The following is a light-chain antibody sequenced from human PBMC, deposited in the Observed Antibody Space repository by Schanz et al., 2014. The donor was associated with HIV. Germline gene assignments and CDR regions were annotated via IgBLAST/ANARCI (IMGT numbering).Light chain of an antibody. CDR3: QQYYTYPRT. V-gene: IGKV1-8*01. CDR2: SAS. Sequence: AIRITQSPSSLSASTGDRVTITCRASQDFRTYLAWYQQKPAQAPNLLIYSASTLHSGVPSRFSGSGSGTDFTLTISCLQSEDFATYYCQQYYTYPRTFGQGTKVEV. CDR1: QDFRTY. J-gene: IGKJ1*01.